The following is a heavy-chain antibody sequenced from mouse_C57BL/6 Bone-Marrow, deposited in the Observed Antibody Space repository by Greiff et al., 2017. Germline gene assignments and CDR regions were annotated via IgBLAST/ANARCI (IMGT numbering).Heavy chain of an antibody. D-gene: IGHD2-5*01. Sequence: QVHVKQSGAELARPGASVKLSCKASGYTFTSYGISWVKQRTGQGLEWIGEIYPRSGNTYYNEKFKGKATLTADKSSSTAYMELRSLTSEDSAVYFCASSYYSNYPWFAYWGQGTLVTGSA. CDR1: GYTFTSYG. CDR3: ASSYYSNYPWFAY. V-gene: IGHV1-81*01. CDR2: IYPRSGNT. J-gene: IGHJ3*01.